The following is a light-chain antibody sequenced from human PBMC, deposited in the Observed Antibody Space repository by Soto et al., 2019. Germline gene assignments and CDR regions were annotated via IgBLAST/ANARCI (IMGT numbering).Light chain of an antibody. Sequence: EIVLTQSPGTLSLSPGERATLSCRASQSVSTNYLGWYQQKPGQPPRLLIYDTSSRATGIPDRFSGSGSGTDFTLTISRREPEDFAVYYCQQYGGSPPYTFGQGTKLEI. V-gene: IGKV3-20*01. CDR2: DTS. J-gene: IGKJ2*01. CDR3: QQYGGSPPYT. CDR1: QSVSTNY.